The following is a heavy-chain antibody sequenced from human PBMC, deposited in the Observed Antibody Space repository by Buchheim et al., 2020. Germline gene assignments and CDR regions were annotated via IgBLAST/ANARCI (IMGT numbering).Heavy chain of an antibody. J-gene: IGHJ1*01. CDR2: FDPEDGET. V-gene: IGHV1-24*01. CDR3: ATDVYYYDSSGYRLYFQH. D-gene: IGHD3-22*01. Sequence: QVQLVQSGAEVKKPGASVKVSCKVSGYTLTELSMHWVRQAPGKGLEWMGGFDPEDGETIYAQKFQGRVNMTEDTTTNTAYMELSSLRSEDTAVYYCATDVYYYDSSGYRLYFQHWGQGTL. CDR1: GYTLTELS.